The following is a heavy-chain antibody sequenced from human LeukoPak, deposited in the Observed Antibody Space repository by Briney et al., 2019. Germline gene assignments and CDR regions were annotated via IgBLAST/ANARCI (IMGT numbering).Heavy chain of an antibody. V-gene: IGHV4-4*07. CDR2: IYTSGST. D-gene: IGHD6-19*01. J-gene: IGHJ3*02. CDR3: AKPAYSSGDAFDI. CDR1: GGSISSYY. Sequence: SETLSLTCTVSGGSISSYYWSWIRQPAGKGLEWIGRIYTSGSTNYNPSLKSRVTISVDTSKNQFSLKLSSVTAADTAVYYCAKPAYSSGDAFDIWGQGTMVTVSS.